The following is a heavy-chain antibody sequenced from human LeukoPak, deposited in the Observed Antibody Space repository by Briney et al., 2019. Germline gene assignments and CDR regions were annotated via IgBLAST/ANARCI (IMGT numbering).Heavy chain of an antibody. V-gene: IGHV3-33*01. Sequence: PGRSLRLSCAASGFTFSSYGMHWVRQAPGKGLEWVAVIWYDGSNKYYADSAKGRFTISRDNSKNTLYLQMNSLRAEDTAVYYCAREPPVTTDPGDYYYGMDVWGQGTTVTVSS. D-gene: IGHD4-17*01. CDR3: AREPPVTTDPGDYYYGMDV. J-gene: IGHJ6*02. CDR1: GFTFSSYG. CDR2: IWYDGSNK.